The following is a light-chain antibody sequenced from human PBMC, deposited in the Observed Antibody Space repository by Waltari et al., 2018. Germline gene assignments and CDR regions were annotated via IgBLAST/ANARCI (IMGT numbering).Light chain of an antibody. V-gene: IGLV3-19*01. CDR2: GKN. CDR3: NSRDSSGNHLKV. J-gene: IGLJ3*02. Sequence: SSELTQDPAVSVALGQTVRITYQGDSLRRYYATWYQQKPGQAPVLVIYGKNNRPSGIPDRFSGSSSGNTASLTITGAQAEDEADYYCNSRDSSGNHLKVFGGGTKLTVL. CDR1: SLRRYY.